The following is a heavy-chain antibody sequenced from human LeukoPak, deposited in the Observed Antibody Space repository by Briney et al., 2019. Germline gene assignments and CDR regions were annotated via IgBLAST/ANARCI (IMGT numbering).Heavy chain of an antibody. CDR3: ARGQVGVTWYFQH. V-gene: IGHV1-2*02. CDR2: INPNSGGT. CDR1: GYIFTGFY. D-gene: IGHD1-26*01. Sequence: ASVKVSCKASGYIFTGFYMHWVRQAPGQGLEWMGWINPNSGGTNYAQMFQGRITMTRDTSISTVYMELSSLRSEDTAVYYCARGQVGVTWYFQHWGQGTLVTVSS. J-gene: IGHJ1*01.